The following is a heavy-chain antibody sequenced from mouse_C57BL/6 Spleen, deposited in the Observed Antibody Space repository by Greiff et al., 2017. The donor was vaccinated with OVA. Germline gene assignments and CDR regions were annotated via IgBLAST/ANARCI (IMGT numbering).Heavy chain of an antibody. J-gene: IGHJ2*01. CDR3: ARLNWDDY. CDR2: INPYNGGT. V-gene: IGHV1-19*01. CDR1: GYTFTDYY. D-gene: IGHD4-1*01. Sequence: EVKLQESGPVLVKPGASVKMSCKASGYTFTDYYMNWVKQSHGKTLEWIGVINPYNGGTSYNQKFKGKATLTVDKSSSTAYMELNSLTSEDSAVYYCARLNWDDYWGQGTTLTVSS.